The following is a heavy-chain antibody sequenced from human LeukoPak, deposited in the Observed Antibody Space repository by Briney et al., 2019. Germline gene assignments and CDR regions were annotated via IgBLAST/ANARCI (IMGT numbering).Heavy chain of an antibody. J-gene: IGHJ4*02. Sequence: PSETLSLTCAVYGGSFSGYYWSWIRQPPGKGLEWIGEINHSGSTNYNPSLKSRVTMSVDTSKNQFSLKLSSVTAADTAVYYCARDHAGDGVDYWGQGTLVTVSS. D-gene: IGHD3-10*01. V-gene: IGHV4-34*01. CDR1: GGSFSGYY. CDR2: INHSGST. CDR3: ARDHAGDGVDY.